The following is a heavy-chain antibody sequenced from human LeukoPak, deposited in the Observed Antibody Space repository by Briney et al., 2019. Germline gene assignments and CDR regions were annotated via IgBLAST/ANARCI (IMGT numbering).Heavy chain of an antibody. J-gene: IGHJ4*02. V-gene: IGHV1-24*01. CDR2: FDPEDGET. D-gene: IGHD3-10*01. Sequence: ASVKVSCKVSGYTLTELSMHWVRQAPGKGLEWMGGFDPEDGETIYAQKFQGRVTMTEDTSTDTAYMELSSLRSEDTAVYYCATDILWFGELNSDYWGQGTLVTVSS. CDR1: GYTLTELS. CDR3: ATDILWFGELNSDY.